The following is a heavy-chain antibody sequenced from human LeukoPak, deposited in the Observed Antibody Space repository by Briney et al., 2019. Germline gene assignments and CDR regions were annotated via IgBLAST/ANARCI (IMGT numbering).Heavy chain of an antibody. CDR2: IYQSGTT. Sequence: SETLSLTCSVSGYSISSGYYWGWIRQPPGKGLEWIGSIYQSGTTSYNPSLKSRVTISVDTSKNQFSLKLSSVTAADTAVYYCASEVGATTGYWGQGTLVTVSS. CDR1: GYSISSGYY. J-gene: IGHJ4*02. V-gene: IGHV4-38-2*02. D-gene: IGHD1-26*01. CDR3: ASEVGATTGY.